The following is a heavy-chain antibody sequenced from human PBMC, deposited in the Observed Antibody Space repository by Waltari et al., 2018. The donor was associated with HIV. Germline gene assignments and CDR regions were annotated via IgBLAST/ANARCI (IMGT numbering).Heavy chain of an antibody. V-gene: IGHV1-8*01. CDR2: MSPNSGNT. J-gene: IGHJ6*02. CDR3: ARGGSASMDV. CDR1: GYAFATYD. Sequence: QVQLVQSGAEVKKPGASVKVSCKASGYAFATYDVNWVRQATGQGPEWMGWMSPNSGNTVYAQEFQGRVTMTRDTSISTVYMELGSLTSEDTAVYYCARGGSASMDVWGQGTTVTVSS.